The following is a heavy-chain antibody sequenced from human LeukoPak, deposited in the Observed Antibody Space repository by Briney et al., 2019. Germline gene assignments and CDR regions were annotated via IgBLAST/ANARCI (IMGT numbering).Heavy chain of an antibody. CDR1: GFTFSNSA. CDR2: ISGSGGDT. D-gene: IGHD6-19*01. J-gene: IGHJ6*02. CDR3: AKAAVAGLFYYHGMDV. Sequence: GGSLRLSCAASGFTFSNSAMSWVRQGPGKGLEWVSGISGSGGDTYYADSVKGRFTISRDNSMNTLYVHMNSLRAEDTAVYFCAKAAVAGLFYYHGMDVWGQGTTVTVSS. V-gene: IGHV3-23*01.